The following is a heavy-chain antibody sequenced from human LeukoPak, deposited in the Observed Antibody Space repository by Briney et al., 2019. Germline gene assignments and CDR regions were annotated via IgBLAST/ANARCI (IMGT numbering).Heavy chain of an antibody. D-gene: IGHD4-17*01. CDR1: EFTFSSYA. CDR3: ARAPLRTPAAFDI. Sequence: GGSLRLSCAASEFTFSSYAMHWVRQAPGKGLEWVAVISYDGSNKYYADSVKGRFTISRDNSKNTLYLQMNSLRAEDTAVYYCARAPLRTPAAFDIWGQGTMVTVSS. V-gene: IGHV3-30*04. J-gene: IGHJ3*02. CDR2: ISYDGSNK.